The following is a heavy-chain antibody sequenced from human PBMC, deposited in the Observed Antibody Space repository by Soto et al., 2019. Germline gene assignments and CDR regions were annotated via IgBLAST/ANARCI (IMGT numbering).Heavy chain of an antibody. J-gene: IGHJ6*02. CDR3: ARRSVDYYYYGMDV. Sequence: QVQLVQSGAEVKKPGSSVKVSCKASGGTFTTYAISWVQQAPGQGLEWMGGIIPIFGTANYAQKFQGRVTITADESTSTAYMELSSLRSEDTAIYYCARRSVDYYYYGMDVWGQGTTVTVSS. CDR2: IIPIFGTA. CDR1: GGTFTTYA. V-gene: IGHV1-69*01.